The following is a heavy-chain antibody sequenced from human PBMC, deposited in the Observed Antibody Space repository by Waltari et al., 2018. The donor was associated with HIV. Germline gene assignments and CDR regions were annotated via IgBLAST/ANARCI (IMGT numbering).Heavy chain of an antibody. CDR3: ARQHAYTSDWCSQASFFNY. CDR1: GASMRSKNYY. D-gene: IGHD2-8*02. Sequence: LQLKESGPGLVKPSDTLSLTCAVSGASMRSKNYYWAWIRQSPGERLEWIATIYYTGATYCGPSLKNRTSISVDSSKNLLSLSLASVTAADTAIYYCARQHAYTSDWCSQASFFNYWGPGTLGTVSS. J-gene: IGHJ1*01. V-gene: IGHV4-39*01. CDR2: IYYTGAT.